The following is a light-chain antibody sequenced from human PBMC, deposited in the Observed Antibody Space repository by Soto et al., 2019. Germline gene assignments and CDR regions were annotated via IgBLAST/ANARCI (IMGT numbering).Light chain of an antibody. CDR3: HQFNNYPLT. J-gene: IGKJ5*01. V-gene: IGKV1D-13*01. CDR1: QGVSSS. Sequence: AIQLTQSPSSLSASVGDRVTITCRASQGVSSSLAWYQQKPGTDPKLLIYDSSDLEAGVPSRFSGSGSGTYFILSISSLQPEDFATYYCHQFNNYPLTFGQGTRLEIK. CDR2: DSS.